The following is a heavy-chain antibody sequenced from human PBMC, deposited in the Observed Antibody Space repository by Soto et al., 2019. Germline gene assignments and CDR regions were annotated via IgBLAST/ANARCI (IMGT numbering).Heavy chain of an antibody. CDR1: GYTFTSYG. V-gene: IGHV1-18*01. J-gene: IGHJ5*02. Sequence: ASVKVSCKASGYTFTSYGISWVRQAPGQGLEWMGWISAYNGNTNYAQKLQGRVTMTTDTSTSTAYIELRSLRSDDTAVYYCARGILGYCSGGSCYTLNWFDPWGQGTLVTVSS. D-gene: IGHD2-15*01. CDR2: ISAYNGNT. CDR3: ARGILGYCSGGSCYTLNWFDP.